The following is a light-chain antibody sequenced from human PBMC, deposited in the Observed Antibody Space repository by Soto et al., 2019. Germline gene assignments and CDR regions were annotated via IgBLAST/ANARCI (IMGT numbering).Light chain of an antibody. J-gene: IGKJ1*01. Sequence: DIVLTQSPVTLSLSPGERATLSCRASQAVLNNYLAWFQQKPGQAPRLLIYGVSTRAAGIPDRFSGSGSATDFTLTISRLEPEDFAVYYCQQYDSSPATFGQGTKVDIK. V-gene: IGKV3-20*01. CDR3: QQYDSSPAT. CDR2: GVS. CDR1: QAVLNNY.